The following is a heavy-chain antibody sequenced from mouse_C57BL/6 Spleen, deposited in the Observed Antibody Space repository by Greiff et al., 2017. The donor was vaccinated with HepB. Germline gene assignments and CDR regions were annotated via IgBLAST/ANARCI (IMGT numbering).Heavy chain of an antibody. CDR2: ISYDGSN. V-gene: IGHV3-6*01. CDR3: AREGTTVVAKGFDY. J-gene: IGHJ2*01. D-gene: IGHD1-1*01. CDR1: GYSITSGYY. Sequence: EVQLQQSGPGLVKPSQSLSLTCSVTGYSITSGYYWNWIRQFPGNKLEWMGYISYDGSNNYNPSLKNQISITRDTPKNQFFLKLNSVTTEDTATFYCAREGTTVVAKGFDYWGQGTTLTVSS.